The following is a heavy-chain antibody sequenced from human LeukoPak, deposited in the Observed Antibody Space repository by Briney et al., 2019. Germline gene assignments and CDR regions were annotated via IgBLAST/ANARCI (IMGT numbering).Heavy chain of an antibody. CDR3: AKDHYDSSGSDLDY. D-gene: IGHD3-22*01. CDR1: GFTFDDYA. J-gene: IGHJ4*02. Sequence: GRSLRLSCAASGFTFDDYAMHWVRQAPGKGLEWGSGISWNSGSIGYADSVKGRFTISRDNAKNSLYLQMNSLRAEDTALYYCAKDHYDSSGSDLDYWGQGTLVTVSS. CDR2: ISWNSGSI. V-gene: IGHV3-9*01.